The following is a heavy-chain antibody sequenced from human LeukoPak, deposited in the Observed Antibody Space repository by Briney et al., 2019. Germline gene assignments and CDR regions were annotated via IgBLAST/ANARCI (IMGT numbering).Heavy chain of an antibody. V-gene: IGHV3-30*04. D-gene: IGHD3-22*01. J-gene: IGHJ6*03. CDR2: ISYDGSNI. Sequence: GGSLRLSCAASGFTFSSYAMHWVRQAPGKGLEWVAVISYDGSNIYYADSVKGRFTISRDNSKNTLYLQMDSLRAEDTAVYYCARDQVYLEWLILPRRYYYYMDVWGKGTTVTVSS. CDR3: ARDQVYLEWLILPRRYYYYMDV. CDR1: GFTFSSYA.